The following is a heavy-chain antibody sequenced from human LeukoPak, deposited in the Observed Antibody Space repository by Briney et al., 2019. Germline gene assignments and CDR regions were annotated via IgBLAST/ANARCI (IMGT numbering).Heavy chain of an antibody. CDR3: ARVRLGRGLDY. CDR2: IHTSGST. V-gene: IGHV4-4*07. D-gene: IGHD6-19*01. CDR1: GDSISSSY. J-gene: IGHJ4*02. Sequence: SETLSLTCTVSGDSISSSYWGWIRQPAGKGLEWIGRIHTSGSTYYSPSLKSRVTMSVDTSTNQFPLKLSSVTAADTAMYYGARVRLGRGLDYWGQGTLVTVSS.